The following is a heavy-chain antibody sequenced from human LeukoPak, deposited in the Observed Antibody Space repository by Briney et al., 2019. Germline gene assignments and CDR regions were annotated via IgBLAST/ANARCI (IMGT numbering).Heavy chain of an antibody. V-gene: IGHV4-4*07. D-gene: IGHD1-26*01. CDR3: ASGLVRSNYYYYYMDV. Sequence: PSETLSLTCTVSGGSISSYYWSWIRQPAGKGLEWIGRIYTSGNTNYNPSLKSRVTISVDKSKNQFSLKLSSVTAADTAVYYCASGLVRSNYYYYYMDVCGKGTTVTVSS. CDR2: IYTSGNT. CDR1: GGSISSYY. J-gene: IGHJ6*03.